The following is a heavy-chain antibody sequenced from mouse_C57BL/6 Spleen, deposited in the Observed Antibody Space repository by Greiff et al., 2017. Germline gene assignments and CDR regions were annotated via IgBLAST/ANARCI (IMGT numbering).Heavy chain of an antibody. Sequence: QVQLKQPGAELVMPGASVKLSCKASGYTFTSYWMHWVKQRPGQGLEWIGEIDPSDSYTNYNQKFKGKSTLTVDKSSSTAYMQLSSLTSEDSAVYYCARGYSSSDYWGQGTTLTVSS. V-gene: IGHV1-69*01. J-gene: IGHJ2*01. CDR2: IDPSDSYT. CDR1: GYTFTSYW. D-gene: IGHD1-1*01. CDR3: ARGYSSSDY.